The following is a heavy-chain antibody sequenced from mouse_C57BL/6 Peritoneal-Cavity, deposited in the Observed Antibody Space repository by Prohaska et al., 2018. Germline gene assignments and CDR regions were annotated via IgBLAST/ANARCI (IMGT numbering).Heavy chain of an antibody. V-gene: IGHV1-72*01. CDR1: VYTFTSYW. CDR2: IDPNSGGT. D-gene: IGHD1-1*01. CDR3: VYGSEWYFDY. Sequence: QVQLQQPVAELVKPGASVKLSCQASVYTFTSYWLHWVKQRPGRGLEWIGRIDPNSGGTKYNEKFKSKATLTVDKPASTAYMQLSSLTSEDCAVYYCVYGSEWYFDYGVQGTTLTVPS. J-gene: IGHJ2*01.